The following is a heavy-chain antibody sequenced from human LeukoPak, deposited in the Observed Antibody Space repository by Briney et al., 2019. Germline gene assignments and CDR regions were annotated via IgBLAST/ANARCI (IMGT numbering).Heavy chain of an antibody. CDR1: GFTVSSNY. J-gene: IGHJ5*02. CDR3: ARGPHRYCSGGSCGFDP. D-gene: IGHD2-15*01. CDR2: IYSGGST. Sequence: GGSLRLSCAASGFTVSSNYMSWVRQAPGKGLGWVSVIYSGGSTYYADSVKGRFTISRDNSKNTLYLQMNSLRAEDTAVYYCARGPHRYCSGGSCGFDPWGQGTLVTVSS. V-gene: IGHV3-53*01.